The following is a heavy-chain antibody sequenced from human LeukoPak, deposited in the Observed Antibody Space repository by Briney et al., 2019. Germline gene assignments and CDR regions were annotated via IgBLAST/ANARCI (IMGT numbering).Heavy chain of an antibody. Sequence: PSETLSLTCVVSGGSFSGYYWIWIRQSPGKGLEWIGEINQSGSTNYNPSLKSRVTISVDTSKNQFSLKLSSVTAADTAVYYCARHKAYGSGSYSPYYFDYWRQGTQVTVSS. J-gene: IGHJ4*02. CDR3: ARHKAYGSGSYSPYYFDY. V-gene: IGHV4-34*01. CDR2: INQSGST. CDR1: GGSFSGYY. D-gene: IGHD3-10*01.